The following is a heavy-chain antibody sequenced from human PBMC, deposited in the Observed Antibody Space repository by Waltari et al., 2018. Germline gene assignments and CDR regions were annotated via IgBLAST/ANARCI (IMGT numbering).Heavy chain of an antibody. V-gene: IGHV4-4*02. J-gene: IGHJ4*02. CDR2: IHGSGRS. CDR1: GDSISGSYW. CDR3: ARDRGRGLYLDS. D-gene: IGHD1-26*01. Sequence: QVQLQESGPGLVKTSGTLPVTCAVSGDSISGSYWWSWVRQPPGKGLEWIGQIHGSGRSNYNPSLESRLTVSMDTSSNHFSLTVTSATAADTAIYYCARDRGRGLYLDSWGQGTLVTVSP.